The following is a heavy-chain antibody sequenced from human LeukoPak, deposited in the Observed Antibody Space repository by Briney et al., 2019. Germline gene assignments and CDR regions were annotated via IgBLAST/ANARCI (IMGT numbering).Heavy chain of an antibody. CDR2: IIPILGIA. D-gene: IGHD5-24*01. J-gene: IGHJ5*02. V-gene: IGHV1-69*04. Sequence: GASVKVSCKASGYTFTSYGISWVRQAPGQGLEWMGRIIPILGIANYAQKFQGRVTITADKSTSTAYMELSSLRSEDTAVYYCARGRDGFIDWFDPWGQGTLVTVSS. CDR1: GYTFTSYG. CDR3: ARGRDGFIDWFDP.